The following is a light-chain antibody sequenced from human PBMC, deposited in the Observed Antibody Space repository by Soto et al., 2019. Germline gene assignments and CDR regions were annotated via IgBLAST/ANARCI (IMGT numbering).Light chain of an antibody. V-gene: IGKV3-15*01. CDR1: QSVSDN. Sequence: TQSPDTLYVSPGERVTLSCRASQSVSDNLAWYQQKPGQGPRLLVYRASTRTLGIPARFSGSESGTEFTLTISSLQSEDFAVYYCQQYNSWPITFGQGTRLEI. CDR3: QQYNSWPIT. CDR2: RAS. J-gene: IGKJ5*01.